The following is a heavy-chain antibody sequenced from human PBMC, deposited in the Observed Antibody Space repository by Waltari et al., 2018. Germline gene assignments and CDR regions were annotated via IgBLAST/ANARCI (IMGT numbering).Heavy chain of an antibody. D-gene: IGHD6-19*01. Sequence: EVQVVESGGGLVQPGGSLNLSCATSGFSSSGSTIHWVRQTSGKRLEWVGRRRRQPYNYARSDSASVKCRFTISRDDSKNTAYLQMNNLMTEDTAVYYCSGGEVTGTDFWGQGTLVTVSS. CDR3: SGGEVTGTDF. CDR2: RRRQPYNYAR. CDR1: GFSSSGST. J-gene: IGHJ4*02. V-gene: IGHV3-73*01.